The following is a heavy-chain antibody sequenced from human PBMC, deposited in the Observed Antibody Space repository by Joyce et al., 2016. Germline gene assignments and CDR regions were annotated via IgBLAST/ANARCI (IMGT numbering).Heavy chain of an antibody. CDR1: GFLFSTAS. CDR3: ARDGGAIYDILTGYYPDAFDI. CDR2: ISSTSGII. D-gene: IGHD3-9*01. J-gene: IGHJ3*02. V-gene: IGHV3-48*04. Sequence: EVQLVESGGGSVQPGGSLRLSCVASGFLFSTASVNWVRQGPGRWLECISYISSTSGIIYYADSLEGRFTISRDNAKNSLYLQRNSLRAEDTGVYYCARDGGAIYDILTGYYPDAFDIWGQGTVVTVSS.